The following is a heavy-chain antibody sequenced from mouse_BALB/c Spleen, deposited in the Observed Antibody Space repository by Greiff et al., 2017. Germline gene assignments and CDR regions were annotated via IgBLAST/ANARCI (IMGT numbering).Heavy chain of an antibody. D-gene: IGHD2-10*01. J-gene: IGHJ2*01. CDR3: ARGGLLDY. V-gene: IGHV2-9*02. CDR1: GFSLTSYG. Sequence: VKLMESGPGLVAPSQSLSITCTVSGFSLTSYGVHWVRQPPGKGLEWLGVIWAGGSTNYNSALMSRLSISKDNSKSQVFLRMNSLQTDDTAMYYCARGGLLDYWGQGTTLTVSS. CDR2: IWAGGST.